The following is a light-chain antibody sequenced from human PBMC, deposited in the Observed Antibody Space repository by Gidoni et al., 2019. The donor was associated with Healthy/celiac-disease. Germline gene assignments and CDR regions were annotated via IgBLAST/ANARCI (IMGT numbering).Light chain of an antibody. CDR2: DAS. J-gene: IGKJ4*01. CDR3: QQSSNWLPT. Sequence: IVLTQSPATLSLSPGERATLSCRASQSVSSYLAWYQQKPGQAPRLLIYDASNRATGIPARFSGSGSGTDFTLTISSLEPEDFAVYYCQQSSNWLPTFGGGTKVEIK. V-gene: IGKV3-11*01. CDR1: QSVSSY.